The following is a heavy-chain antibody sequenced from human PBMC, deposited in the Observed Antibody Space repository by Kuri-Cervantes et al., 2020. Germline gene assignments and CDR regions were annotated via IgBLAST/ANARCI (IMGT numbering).Heavy chain of an antibody. V-gene: IGHV4-38-2*02. Sequence: SETLSLTCTVSGYSISSGYYWGWIRQPPGKGLEWIGSIYYSGSTYYNPSLKSRVTISVDTSKNQFSLKLSSVTAADTAVYYCARDSVVRGNYGMDVWGQGTTVTDSS. J-gene: IGHJ6*02. CDR3: ARDSVVRGNYGMDV. CDR1: GYSISSGYY. CDR2: IYYSGST. D-gene: IGHD3-10*01.